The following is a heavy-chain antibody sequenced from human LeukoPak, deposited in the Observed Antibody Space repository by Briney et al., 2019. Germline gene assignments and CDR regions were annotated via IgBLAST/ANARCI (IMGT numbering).Heavy chain of an antibody. V-gene: IGHV4-38-2*02. D-gene: IGHD6-19*01. CDR1: GYSISSGYY. J-gene: IGHJ4*02. CDR2: IYHSGST. Sequence: SETLSLTCTVSGYSISSGYYWGWIRQPPGKGLEWIGSIYHSGSTYYNPSLKSRVTISVDTSKNQFSLKLSSVTAADTAVYYCARDLVYSSGWGQGTLVTVSS. CDR3: ARDLVYSSG.